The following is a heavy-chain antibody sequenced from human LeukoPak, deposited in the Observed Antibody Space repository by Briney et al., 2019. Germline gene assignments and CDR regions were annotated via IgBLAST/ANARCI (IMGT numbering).Heavy chain of an antibody. CDR1: GGSISSSRYY. D-gene: IGHD2-15*01. CDR2: IHYSGST. Sequence: PSETLSLTCTVSGGSISSSRYYWGWIRQPPGKGLEWIGSIHYSGSTYYNPSLKSRVTISVDTSKNQFSLKLSSVTAADTAVYYCARLSGSWFDPWGQGTLVTVSS. V-gene: IGHV4-39*07. J-gene: IGHJ5*02. CDR3: ARLSGSWFDP.